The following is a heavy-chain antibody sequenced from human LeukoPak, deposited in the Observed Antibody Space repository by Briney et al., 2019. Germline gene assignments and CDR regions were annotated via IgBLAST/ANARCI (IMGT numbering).Heavy chain of an antibody. CDR2: IYYSGST. CDR1: GGSISSYY. V-gene: IGHV4-59*01. D-gene: IGHD5-12*01. Sequence: SETLSLTCTVSGGSISSYYWSWIRQPPGKGLEWIGYIYYSGSTNYNPSLKSRVTISVDTSKNQFSLKLSSVTAADTAVYYCARGGYYFDYWGQGTLVTVSS. J-gene: IGHJ4*02. CDR3: ARGGYYFDY.